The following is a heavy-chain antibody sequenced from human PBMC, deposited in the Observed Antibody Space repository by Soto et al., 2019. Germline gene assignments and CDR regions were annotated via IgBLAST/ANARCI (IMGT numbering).Heavy chain of an antibody. V-gene: IGHV3-74*01. CDR2: VHSGGTTT. Sequence: PGGSLRLSCAASGFPFYYYWMHWVRQAPGKGLVWVSRVHSGGTTTTYADSVKGRFTISRDNARNTVSLQMSSLRAEDTAIYYCARGDRGGFDLWGHGTMVTVSS. CDR1: GFPFYYYW. D-gene: IGHD3-10*01. CDR3: ARGDRGGFDL. J-gene: IGHJ3*01.